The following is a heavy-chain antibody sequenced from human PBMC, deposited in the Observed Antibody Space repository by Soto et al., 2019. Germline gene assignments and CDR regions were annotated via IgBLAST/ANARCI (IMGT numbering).Heavy chain of an antibody. J-gene: IGHJ4*02. V-gene: IGHV3-48*03. D-gene: IGHD4-4*01. CDR2: ISSSGSTI. CDR1: GFTFSSYE. CDR3: ASFGTVTTPFDY. Sequence: GGSLRLSCAASGFTFSSYEMNWVRQAPGKGLEWVSYISSSGSTIYYADSVKGRFTISRDNAKNSLYLQMNSLRAEDTAVYYCASFGTVTTPFDYWGQGTLVTVSS.